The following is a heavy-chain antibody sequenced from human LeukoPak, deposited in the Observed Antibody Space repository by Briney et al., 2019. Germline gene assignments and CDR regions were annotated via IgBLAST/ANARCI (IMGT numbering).Heavy chain of an antibody. CDR2: IYYSGST. CDR1: GGSISSSSYY. D-gene: IGHD6-19*01. Sequence: SETLSLTCTVSGGSISSSSYYWGWIRQPPGKGLEWIGSIYYSGSTYYNPSLKSRVTISVDTSKNQFSLKLSSVTAADTAVYYCASWGAVAGKFDYWGQGTLATVSS. CDR3: ASWGAVAGKFDY. J-gene: IGHJ4*02. V-gene: IGHV4-39*01.